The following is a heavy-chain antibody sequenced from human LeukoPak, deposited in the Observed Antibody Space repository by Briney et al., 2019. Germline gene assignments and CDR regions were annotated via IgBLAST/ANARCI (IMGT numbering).Heavy chain of an antibody. CDR3: ARETGYYGSGSYRHWFDP. CDR1: GFTFSDYY. Sequence: GGSLRLSCAASGFTFSDYYMSWIRQAPGKGLEWVSYISSSGSTIYYADSMKGRFTISRDNAKNSLCLQMNSLRAEDTAVYYCARETGYYGSGSYRHWFDPWGQGTLVTVSS. V-gene: IGHV3-11*01. D-gene: IGHD3-10*01. J-gene: IGHJ5*02. CDR2: ISSSGSTI.